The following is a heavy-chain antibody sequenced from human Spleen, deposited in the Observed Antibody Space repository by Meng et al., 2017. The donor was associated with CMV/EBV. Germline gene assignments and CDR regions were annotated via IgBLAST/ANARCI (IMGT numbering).Heavy chain of an antibody. J-gene: IGHJ4*02. D-gene: IGHD3-10*02. CDR1: GFTFFDYT. CDR2: ISPDGSNK. CDR3: AIDMFPWAVPDTPFEY. V-gene: IGHV3-30*04. Sequence: SLRLSCSASGFTFFDYTLHWVRQAPGKGLEWVALISPDGSNKYYADSVKGRFTVSRDNSKNTLYLQMNSLRAEDTAVYYCAIDMFPWAVPDTPFEYCGQGTLVTVSS.